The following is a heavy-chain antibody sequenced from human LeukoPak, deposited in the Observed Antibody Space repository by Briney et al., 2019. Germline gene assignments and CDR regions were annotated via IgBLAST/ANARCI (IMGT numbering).Heavy chain of an antibody. CDR3: ARLKGYCSSTSCYEVFDY. Sequence: ASVKVSCKASGGTFSSYAISWVRQAPGQGLEWMGGIIPIFGTANYAQKFQGRVTITADKSTSTAHMELSSLRSEDTAVYYCARLKGYCSSTSCYEVFDYWGQGTLVTVSS. CDR2: IIPIFGTA. D-gene: IGHD2-2*01. CDR1: GGTFSSYA. J-gene: IGHJ4*02. V-gene: IGHV1-69*06.